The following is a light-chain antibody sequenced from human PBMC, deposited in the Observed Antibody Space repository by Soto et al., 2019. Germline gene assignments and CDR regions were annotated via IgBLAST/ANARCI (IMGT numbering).Light chain of an antibody. V-gene: IGKV3-20*01. CDR2: GAS. CDR1: QTVTNNY. CDR3: QQYDSSYT. J-gene: IGKJ2*01. Sequence: EIVLTQSPGTLSLSPGERATLSCRASQTVTNNYLAWYQQKPGQAPRLVMSGASNRATGIPDRFSGGGSETDFTLTISRLEPEDFAVYYCQQYDSSYTFGQGTKLDIK.